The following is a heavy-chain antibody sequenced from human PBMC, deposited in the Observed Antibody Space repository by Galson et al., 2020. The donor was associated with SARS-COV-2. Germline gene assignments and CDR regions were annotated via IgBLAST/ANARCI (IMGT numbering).Heavy chain of an antibody. CDR1: GLSVSSNY. V-gene: IGHV3-53*01. Sequence: GGSLRLSCAASGLSVSSNYMSWVRQAPGKGLEWVPIIYSGGSTYYADSVEGRFTISRDNSKNTLYLQMNSLRVEDTAVYYCARDLYYYGMDVWGQGTTVTVSS. CDR3: ARDLYYYGMDV. CDR2: IYSGGST. J-gene: IGHJ6*02.